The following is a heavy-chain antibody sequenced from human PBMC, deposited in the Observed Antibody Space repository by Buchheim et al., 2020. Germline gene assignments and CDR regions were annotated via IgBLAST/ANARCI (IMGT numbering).Heavy chain of an antibody. CDR1: GFTFSSYW. Sequence: EVQLVESGGGLVQPGGSLRLSCAASGFTFSSYWMSWVRQAPGKGLEWVANIKQDGSEKYYVDSVKGRFTISRDNAKNSLYMQMNSLRAEDTAVYYCARTRGVERPDYYYGMDVWGQGTT. CDR2: IKQDGSEK. V-gene: IGHV3-7*01. D-gene: IGHD6-25*01. CDR3: ARTRGVERPDYYYGMDV. J-gene: IGHJ6*02.